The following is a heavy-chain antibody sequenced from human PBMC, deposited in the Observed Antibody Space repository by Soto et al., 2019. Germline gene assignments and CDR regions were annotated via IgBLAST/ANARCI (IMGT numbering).Heavy chain of an antibody. D-gene: IGHD2-2*01. CDR3: ARPLSRIVVVPAAMPAPPDGFDP. CDR1: GGSISSSSYY. Sequence: QLQLQESGPGLVKPSETLSLTCTVSGGSISSSSYYWGWIRQPPGKGLEWIGSIYYSGSTYYNPSLKSRVTISVDTSKNQFSLKLSSVTAADTAVYYCARPLSRIVVVPAAMPAPPDGFDPGGQGTLVTVSS. V-gene: IGHV4-39*01. J-gene: IGHJ5*02. CDR2: IYYSGST.